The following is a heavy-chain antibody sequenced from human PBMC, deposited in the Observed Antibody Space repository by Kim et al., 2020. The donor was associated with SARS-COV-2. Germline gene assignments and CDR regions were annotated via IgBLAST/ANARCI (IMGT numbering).Heavy chain of an antibody. CDR2: IWYDGSNK. CDR1: GFTFSSYG. J-gene: IGHJ1*01. CDR3: ARDPGPGIAAIRPPGFQH. D-gene: IGHD6-13*01. V-gene: IGHV3-33*01. Sequence: GGSLRLSCAASGFTFSSYGMHWVRQAPGKGLEWVAVIWYDGSNKYYADSVKGRFTISRDNSKNTLYLQMNSLRAEDTAVYYCARDPGPGIAAIRPPGFQHWGQGTLVTVSS.